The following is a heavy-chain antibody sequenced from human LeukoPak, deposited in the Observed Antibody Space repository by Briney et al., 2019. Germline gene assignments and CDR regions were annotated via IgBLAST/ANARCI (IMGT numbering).Heavy chain of an antibody. D-gene: IGHD3-22*01. V-gene: IGHV1-18*01. CDR2: ISPYNT. CDR1: GHTFTSYG. Sequence: ASVKVSCKASGHTFTSYGISWVRQAPGQGLEWMGWISPYNTNYAQNVKGRVTMTTDTSTNTAYMELRSLRSDDTAVYYCARGPIYYDTSGYYDYWGQGTLSPSPQ. J-gene: IGHJ4*02. CDR3: ARGPIYYDTSGYYDY.